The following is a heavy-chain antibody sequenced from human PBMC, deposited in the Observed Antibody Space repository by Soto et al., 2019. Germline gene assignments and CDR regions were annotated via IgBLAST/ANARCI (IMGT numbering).Heavy chain of an antibody. CDR3: AKGLRRLLGTQYYYGLDV. D-gene: IGHD3-16*01. J-gene: IGHJ6*02. CDR1: GFTFSPYA. Sequence: EVQLLESVGGLVQPGGSLRLSCAASGFTFSPYAMTWVRQAPGKGLEWVSSISGSGGNTNYADSVKGRFTVSRDNSKRTLSLQMNSLTEEDTAIYYCAKGLRRLLGTQYYYGLDVWGRGTTVTVSS. CDR2: ISGSGGNT. V-gene: IGHV3-23*01.